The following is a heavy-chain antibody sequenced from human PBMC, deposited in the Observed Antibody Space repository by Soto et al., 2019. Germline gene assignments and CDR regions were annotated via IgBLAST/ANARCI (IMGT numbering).Heavy chain of an antibody. D-gene: IGHD3-3*01. J-gene: IGHJ6*02. CDR2: INPSGGRI. Sequence: VQLVESGGGLVQPGGSLRLSCAASGYTFTSYQMHWVRQAPGQGLEWMGIINPSGGRITYAPRFQGRVMMTRDTSTNTVYMELRSLRSEDTAVYYCAREGPPTTTGVGPSYTMDVWGQGTTVTVS. CDR1: GYTFTSYQ. CDR3: AREGPPTTTGVGPSYTMDV. V-gene: IGHV1-46*01.